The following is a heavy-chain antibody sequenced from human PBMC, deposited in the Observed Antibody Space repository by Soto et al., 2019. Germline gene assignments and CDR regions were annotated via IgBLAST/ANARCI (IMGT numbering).Heavy chain of an antibody. Sequence: SGPTLVKPTQTLTLTCTFSGFSLSTSGVGVGWIRQPPGKAPEWLALIYWDDDKRYSPSLKSRLTITKDTSKNHVVLTMTNMDPVDTATYYCAHSIKGWNYGDYFDYWGQGTLVTVSS. CDR3: AHSIKGWNYGDYFDY. V-gene: IGHV2-5*02. CDR2: IYWDDDK. J-gene: IGHJ4*02. D-gene: IGHD1-7*01. CDR1: GFSLSTSGVG.